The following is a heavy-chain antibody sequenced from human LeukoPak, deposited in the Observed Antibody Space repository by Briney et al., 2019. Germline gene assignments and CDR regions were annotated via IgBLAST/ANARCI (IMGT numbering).Heavy chain of an antibody. Sequence: PGGSLRLSCAASGFTFSSYAMSWVRQAPGKGLEWVSAISGSGGSTYYADSVKGRFTISRDNSKNTLYLQMNSLRAEDTAVYYCAKPLSSGWYAGYDAFDIWGQGTMVTVSS. V-gene: IGHV3-23*01. CDR1: GFTFSSYA. CDR2: ISGSGGST. D-gene: IGHD6-19*01. CDR3: AKPLSSGWYAGYDAFDI. J-gene: IGHJ3*02.